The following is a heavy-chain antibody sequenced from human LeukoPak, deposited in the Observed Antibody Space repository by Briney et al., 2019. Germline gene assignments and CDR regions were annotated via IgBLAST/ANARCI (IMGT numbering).Heavy chain of an antibody. CDR2: IYYSGST. CDR1: GGSISSSSYY. D-gene: IGHD3-16*01. Sequence: SETLSLTCTVSGGSISSSSYYWGWIRQPPGKGLEWIGYIYYSGSTNYNPSLKSRVTISVDTSKNQFSLKLSSVTAADTAVYYCARLTGGWLTPDYWGQGTLVTVSS. V-gene: IGHV4-61*05. CDR3: ARLTGGWLTPDY. J-gene: IGHJ4*02.